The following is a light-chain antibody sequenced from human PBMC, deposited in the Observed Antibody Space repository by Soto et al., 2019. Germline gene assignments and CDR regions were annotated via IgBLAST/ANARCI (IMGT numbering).Light chain of an antibody. CDR3: QEYNTWPWT. V-gene: IGKV3D-15*01. Sequence: EIVLTQSPATLSLSPGGRATLSCRASQTVSSNYLAWCQQRPGQAPRLLIYGASTRATGIPDRFSGSGSGTEFILTISSLQSEDFAVYYCQEYNTWPWTFGQGTKVDI. CDR2: GAS. CDR1: QTVSSN. J-gene: IGKJ1*01.